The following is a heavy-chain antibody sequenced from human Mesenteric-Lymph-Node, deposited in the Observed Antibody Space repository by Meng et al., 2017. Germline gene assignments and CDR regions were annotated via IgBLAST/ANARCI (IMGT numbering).Heavy chain of an antibody. Sequence: GESLKISCAASGFTFSSYAMHWVRQAPGKGLEWVAVISYDGSNKYYADSVKGRFTISRDNSKNTLYLQMNSLRAEDTAVYYCARGLTETWIQLWGAYYYYGMDVWGQGTTVTVSS. J-gene: IGHJ6*02. CDR3: ARGLTETWIQLWGAYYYYGMDV. V-gene: IGHV3-30*04. CDR2: ISYDGSNK. CDR1: GFTFSSYA. D-gene: IGHD5-18*01.